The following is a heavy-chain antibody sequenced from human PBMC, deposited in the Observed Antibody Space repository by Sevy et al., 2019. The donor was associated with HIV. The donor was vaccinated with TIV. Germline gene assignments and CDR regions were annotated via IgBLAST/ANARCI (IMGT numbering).Heavy chain of an antibody. V-gene: IGHV3-48*03. Sequence: QLGGSLRLSCAASGLPFSRYEMNWVRQAPGKGLEWVSYIRNTGSVTYYADSVKGRFTISRDNAKNLLYLQMNSLRAEDTAVYYCAVSLSGWFPDGDYWGQGTLVTVSS. CDR3: AVSLSGWFPDGDY. CDR2: IRNTGSVT. J-gene: IGHJ4*02. D-gene: IGHD6-19*01. CDR1: GLPFSRYE.